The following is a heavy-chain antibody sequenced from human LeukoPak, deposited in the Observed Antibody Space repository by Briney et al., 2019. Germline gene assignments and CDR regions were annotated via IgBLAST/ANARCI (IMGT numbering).Heavy chain of an antibody. V-gene: IGHV4-31*03. D-gene: IGHD2-2*02. J-gene: IGHJ6*02. CDR1: GGSISSGGYY. CDR2: IYYSGST. Sequence: SETLSLTCTVSGGSISSGGYYWSWIRQHPGKGLEWIGYIYYSGSTYYNPSLKSRVTISVDTSKNQFSLKLSSVTAADTAVYYCARDAVFGYCSSTSCYTGDRDYYGMDVWGQGTTVTVSS. CDR3: ARDAVFGYCSSTSCYTGDRDYYGMDV.